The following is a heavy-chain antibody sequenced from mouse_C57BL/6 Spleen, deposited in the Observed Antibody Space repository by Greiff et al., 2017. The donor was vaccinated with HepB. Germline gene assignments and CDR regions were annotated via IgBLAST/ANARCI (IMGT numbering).Heavy chain of an antibody. CDR1: GYSITSGYY. Sequence: EVQLQESGPGLVKPSQSLSLTCSVTGYSITSGYYWNWIRQFPGNKLEWMGYISYDGSNNYNPSLKNRISITRDTSKNQFFLKLNSVTTEDTATYYCAGELFAYWGQGTLVTVSA. CDR2: ISYDGSN. J-gene: IGHJ3*01. CDR3: AGELFAY. V-gene: IGHV3-6*01.